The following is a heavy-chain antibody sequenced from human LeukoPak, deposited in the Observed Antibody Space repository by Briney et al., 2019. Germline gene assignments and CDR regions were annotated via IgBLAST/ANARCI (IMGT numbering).Heavy chain of an antibody. Sequence: GGSLRLSCVASGFTVSTNYMSWVRQAPGKGLQWVSIIHIDGETHYADSVKGRFTMSRDNSKNTVYLQMNSLRSEDTAVYYCARDGLDSSGPVAFDIWGQGTMVTVAS. V-gene: IGHV3-66*01. CDR2: IHIDGET. J-gene: IGHJ3*02. D-gene: IGHD3-22*01. CDR1: GFTVSTNY. CDR3: ARDGLDSSGPVAFDI.